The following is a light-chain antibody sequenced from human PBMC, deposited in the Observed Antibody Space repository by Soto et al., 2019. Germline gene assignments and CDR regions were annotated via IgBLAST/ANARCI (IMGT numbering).Light chain of an antibody. CDR1: SSDVGGYNY. CDR2: DVS. J-gene: IGLJ1*01. V-gene: IGLV2-11*01. Sequence: QSALTQPRSVSGSPGQSVTISCTGTSSDVGGYNYVSWYQQHPGKAPKLMLYDVSKRPSGVPDRFSGSKSGNTASLTISGLQAEDEADYYCCSYAGSYTFYVFGTGTKVTFL. CDR3: CSYAGSYTFYV.